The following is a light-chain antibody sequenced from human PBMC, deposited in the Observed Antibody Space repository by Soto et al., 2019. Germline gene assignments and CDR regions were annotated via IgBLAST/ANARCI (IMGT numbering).Light chain of an antibody. CDR2: DVS. V-gene: IGLV2-8*01. CDR1: SSDVGGYNY. CDR3: SSYAGTNIHYV. J-gene: IGLJ1*01. Sequence: QSALTQPPSASGSPGQSVTISCTGTSSDVGGYNYVSWYQQHPGKAPKLMIYDVSKRPSGVPDRFSGPKSGNTASLTVSGLQAEDEADYYCSSYAGTNIHYVFGTGTQLTVL.